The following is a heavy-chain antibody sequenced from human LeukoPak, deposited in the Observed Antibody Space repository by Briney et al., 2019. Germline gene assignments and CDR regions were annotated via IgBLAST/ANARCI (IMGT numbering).Heavy chain of an antibody. CDR1: GFTFSSYA. Sequence: GRSLRLSCAASGFTFSSYAMHWVRQAPGKGLEWVAVISYDGSNKYYADSVKGRFTISRDNSKNTLYLQMNSLRAEDTAVYYCARGQALVEDADLDYWGQGTLVTVSS. CDR2: ISYDGSNK. V-gene: IGHV3-30-3*01. CDR3: ARGQALVEDADLDY. J-gene: IGHJ4*02. D-gene: IGHD6-13*01.